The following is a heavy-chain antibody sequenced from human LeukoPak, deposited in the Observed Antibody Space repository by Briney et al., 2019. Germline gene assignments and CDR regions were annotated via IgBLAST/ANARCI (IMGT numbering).Heavy chain of an antibody. V-gene: IGHV4-39*07. CDR1: GVSISSSSYY. J-gene: IGHJ4*02. CDR3: ARARVAAGFDY. CDR2: IYYSGST. D-gene: IGHD6-13*01. Sequence: SETLSLTCTVSGVSISSSSYYWGWIRQPPGKGLEWIGSIYYSGSTYYNPSLKSRVTISVDTSKNQFSLKLSSVTAADTAVYYCARARVAAGFDYWGQGTLVAVSS.